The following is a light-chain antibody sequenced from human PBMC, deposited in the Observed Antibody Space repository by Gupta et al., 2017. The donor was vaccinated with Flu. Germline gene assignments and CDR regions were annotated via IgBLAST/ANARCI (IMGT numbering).Light chain of an antibody. V-gene: IGLV3-21*02. CDR3: QVWDSSSVSYV. CDR1: NIGSTS. Sequence: SYVLTQPPSVSVAPGQTARVTCGRNNIGSTSVHWYQQKPGPAPVVVVYDNSDRPSGIPERFSGSNSGNTATLTISRVEAGDEADYYCQVWDSSSVSYVFGTGTKVTVL. J-gene: IGLJ1*01. CDR2: DNS.